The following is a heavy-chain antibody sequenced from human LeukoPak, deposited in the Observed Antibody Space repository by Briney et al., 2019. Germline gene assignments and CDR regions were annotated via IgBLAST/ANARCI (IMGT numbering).Heavy chain of an antibody. CDR1: GYTFTSYG. D-gene: IGHD3-22*01. V-gene: IGHV1-18*01. CDR2: ISAYNGNT. J-gene: IGHJ4*02. Sequence: GASVKVSCKASGYTFTSYGISWVRQAPGQGLKWMGWISAYNGNTNYAQKLQGRVTMTTDTSTSTAYMELRSLRSDDTAVYYCARVRSYDSSGYPLDYWGQGTLVTVSS. CDR3: ARVRSYDSSGYPLDY.